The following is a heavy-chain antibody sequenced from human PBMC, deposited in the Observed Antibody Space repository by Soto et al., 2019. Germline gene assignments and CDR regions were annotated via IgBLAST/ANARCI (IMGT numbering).Heavy chain of an antibody. V-gene: IGHV4-30-4*01. CDR2: IHYGGST. J-gene: IGHJ4*02. D-gene: IGHD3-3*01. CDR3: ASPRQGNYDFLSGYYALDY. Sequence: SETLSLTCSVSGGSISSADHLWSWIRQPPGKGLEWIGYIHYGGSTYHNASLKSRISMSVDTSKNHFSLQLSSVTAADTAMYYCASPRQGNYDFLSGYYALDYWSQGTLVTV. CDR1: GGSISSADHL.